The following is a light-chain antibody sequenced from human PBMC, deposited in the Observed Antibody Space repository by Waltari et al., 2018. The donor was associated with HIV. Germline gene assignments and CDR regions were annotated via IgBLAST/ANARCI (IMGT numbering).Light chain of an antibody. CDR1: SGINVGAYW. Sequence: QAVLTQPPSLSASPGASASLTCTLRSGINVGAYWIYWYQQKPGSPPQFLLSYKSDSDKYQGSGVPSRFSGSKDASVNAGILFISGLQSEDEADYYCMIWHSDTVIIGGGTKLTVL. CDR2: YKSDSDK. J-gene: IGLJ2*01. CDR3: MIWHSDTVI. V-gene: IGLV5-45*01.